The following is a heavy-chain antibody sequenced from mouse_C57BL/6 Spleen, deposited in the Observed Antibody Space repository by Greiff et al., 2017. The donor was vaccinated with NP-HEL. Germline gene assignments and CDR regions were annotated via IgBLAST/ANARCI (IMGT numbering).Heavy chain of an antibody. D-gene: IGHD2-12*01. V-gene: IGHV5-16*01. CDR1: GFTFSDYY. CDR2: INYDGSST. J-gene: IGHJ4*01. Sequence: EVNVVESEGGLVQPGSSMKLSCTASGFTFSDYYMAWVRQVPEKGLEWVANINYDGSSTYYLDSLKSRFIISRDNAKNILYLQMSSLKSEDTATYYCARAVYSYYYAMDYWGQGTSVTVSS. CDR3: ARAVYSYYYAMDY.